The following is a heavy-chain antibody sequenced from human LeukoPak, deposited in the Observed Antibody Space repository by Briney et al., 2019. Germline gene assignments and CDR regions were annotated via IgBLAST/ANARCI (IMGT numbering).Heavy chain of an antibody. CDR3: ARERGYSSSWYEDY. CDR2: IYYSGST. V-gene: IGHV4-30-4*01. J-gene: IGHJ4*02. CDR1: GGSISSGDYY. D-gene: IGHD6-13*01. Sequence: SQTLSLTCTVSGGSISSGDYYWSWIRQPPGKGLEWIGYIYYSGSTYYNPSLKSRVTISVDTSKNQFSLKLSSVTAADTAVYYCARERGYSSSWYEDYWGQGTLATVSS.